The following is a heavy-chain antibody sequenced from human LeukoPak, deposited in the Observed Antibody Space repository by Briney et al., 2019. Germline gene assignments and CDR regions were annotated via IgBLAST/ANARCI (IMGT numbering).Heavy chain of an antibody. D-gene: IGHD5/OR15-5a*01. V-gene: IGHV3-48*03. J-gene: IGHJ3*02. CDR3: ARDSQCRASDI. CDR2: ISESGTTI. Sequence: GGSLRLSCAAARFTFSSYDMNWVRQAPGKGLEWVSHISESGTTIYYADSVKGRFTISRDNTKNSLYLQMNSLRAEDTAIYYCARDSQCRASDICGQGTMVTVSS. CDR1: RFTFSSYD.